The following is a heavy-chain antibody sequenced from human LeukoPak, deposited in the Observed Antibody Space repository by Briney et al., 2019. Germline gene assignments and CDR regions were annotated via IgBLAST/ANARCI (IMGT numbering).Heavy chain of an antibody. CDR1: GGSISSYY. Sequence: SETLSLTCTVSGGSISSYYWSWIRQPPGKGLGWIGYIYYSGSTNYNPSLKSRVTIPLDTSKNQFSLKLSSVTAADTAVYYCARLGCGGGSCYSARGGYYYYYMDVWGKGTTVTVSS. J-gene: IGHJ6*03. V-gene: IGHV4-59*08. CDR2: IYYSGST. D-gene: IGHD2-15*01. CDR3: ARLGCGGGSCYSARGGYYYYYMDV.